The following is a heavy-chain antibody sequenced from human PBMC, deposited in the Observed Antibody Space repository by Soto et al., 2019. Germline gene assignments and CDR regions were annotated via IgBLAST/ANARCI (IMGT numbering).Heavy chain of an antibody. D-gene: IGHD3-22*01. Sequence: ASVKVSCKASGYTFTGYYMHWVRQAPGQGLEWMEWINPNSGGTNYAQKFQGWVTMTRDTSISTAYMELSRLRSDDTAVYYCARDQVSGYYDSSGYQRPYYYYGMDVWGQGTTVTVSS. CDR3: ARDQVSGYYDSSGYQRPYYYYGMDV. CDR2: INPNSGGT. V-gene: IGHV1-2*04. CDR1: GYTFTGYY. J-gene: IGHJ6*02.